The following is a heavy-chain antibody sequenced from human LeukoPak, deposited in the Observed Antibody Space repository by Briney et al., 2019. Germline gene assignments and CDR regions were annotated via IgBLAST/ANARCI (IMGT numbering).Heavy chain of an antibody. CDR2: IDSSGIT. Sequence: SETLSLTCTVSGGSLSSFYYTWVRQPPGKGLEWIGYIDSSGITTFHSSLTSRVTISLDTSQNQSSLKLNAVTAADTAVYYCATVASGWYPDYWGQGALVTVAS. CDR3: ATVASGWYPDY. CDR1: GGSLSSFY. J-gene: IGHJ4*02. D-gene: IGHD6-19*01. V-gene: IGHV4-59*01.